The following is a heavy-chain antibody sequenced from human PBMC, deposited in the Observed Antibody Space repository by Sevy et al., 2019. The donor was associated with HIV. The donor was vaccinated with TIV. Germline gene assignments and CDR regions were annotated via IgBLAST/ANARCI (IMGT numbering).Heavy chain of an antibody. D-gene: IGHD3-10*01. J-gene: IGHJ4*02. V-gene: IGHV3-7*01. CDR1: GLTSRTYW. Sequence: GGSLRLSCVVSGLTSRTYWMHWVRRAPGKGLEWVASINPDGGENYYVASVKGRFTISRDNTKNSLYLQMTSRRAEDTAAYYCARGTYYYDSGFYYPFDYWGQGTLVTVSS. CDR2: INPDGGEN. CDR3: ARGTYYYDSGFYYPFDY.